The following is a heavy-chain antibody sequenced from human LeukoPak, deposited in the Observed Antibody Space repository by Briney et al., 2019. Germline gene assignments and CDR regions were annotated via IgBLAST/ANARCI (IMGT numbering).Heavy chain of an antibody. CDR1: GFTFGDSA. J-gene: IGHJ4*02. CDR3: ARHCGGDRFLDY. V-gene: IGHV3-73*01. D-gene: IGHD2-21*02. Sequence: PGGSLRLSCAASGFTFGDSAMHWVRHASGKGLEWVGRIRSKANSYATVYAASVKGRFAISRDDSKNTAYLQMNSLKTEDTAVYYCARHCGGDRFLDYWGQGTLVTVSS. CDR2: IRSKANSYAT.